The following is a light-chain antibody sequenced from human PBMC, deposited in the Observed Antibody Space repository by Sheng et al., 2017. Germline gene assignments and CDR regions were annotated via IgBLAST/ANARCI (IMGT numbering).Light chain of an antibody. CDR1: QGISSW. CDR3: LQRSNWPPPLT. Sequence: DIQMTQSPSSVSASVGDRVTITCRASQGISSWLAWYQQKPGKAPKFLIYAASSLQSGVPSRFSGSGSGTDFTLTISSLEREDFGVYYCLQRSNWPPPLTFGGGTKVQIK. V-gene: IGKV1-12*01. CDR2: AAS. J-gene: IGKJ4*01.